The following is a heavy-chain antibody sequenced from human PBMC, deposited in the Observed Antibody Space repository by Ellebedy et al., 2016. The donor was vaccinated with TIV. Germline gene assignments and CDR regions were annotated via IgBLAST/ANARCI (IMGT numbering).Heavy chain of an antibody. V-gene: IGHV3-74*01. CDR3: ARDKVVGATYFDY. CDR1: GFTFSVYW. D-gene: IGHD1-26*01. Sequence: GGSLRLXCVASGFTFSVYWMNWVRQAPGKGLVWVSRINFDGSGTSYVDSVKGRFTISRDNAKNMLYLQMNSLRAEDTAVYYCARDKVVGATYFDYWGQGTLVTVSS. J-gene: IGHJ4*02. CDR2: INFDGSGT.